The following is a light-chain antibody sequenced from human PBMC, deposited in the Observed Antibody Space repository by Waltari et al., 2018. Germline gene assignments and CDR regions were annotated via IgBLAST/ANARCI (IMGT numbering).Light chain of an antibody. CDR1: PSRPHRDGNTC. CDR2: EAS. CDR3: MQNIPHPQT. V-gene: IGKV2D-29*01. J-gene: IGKJ2*01. Sequence: IVITQTPLYLSVTPGKQSSISCQSSPSRPHRDGNTCLYWYLQKPGQPPQLLIYEASSRFTGVPARFSGSGSGTDFTLNISRVEAEDVGVYYCMQNIPHPQTFGQGTKLEI.